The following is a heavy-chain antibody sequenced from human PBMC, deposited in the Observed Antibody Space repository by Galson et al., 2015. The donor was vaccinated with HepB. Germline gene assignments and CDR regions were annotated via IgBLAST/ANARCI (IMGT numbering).Heavy chain of an antibody. CDR2: ISSSSSYI. D-gene: IGHD5-24*01. V-gene: IGHV3-21*01. CDR1: GFTFSSYS. CDR3: ARGVGDGYKNYFDY. Sequence: SLRLSCAASGFTFSSYSMNWVRQAPGKGLEWVSSISSSSSYIYYADSVKGRFTISRDNAKNSLYLQMNSLRAEDTAVYYCARGVGDGYKNYFDYWGQGTLVTVSS. J-gene: IGHJ4*02.